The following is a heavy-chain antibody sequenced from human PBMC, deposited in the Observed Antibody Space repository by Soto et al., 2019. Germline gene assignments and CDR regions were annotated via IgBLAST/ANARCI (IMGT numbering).Heavy chain of an antibody. V-gene: IGHV3-23*01. D-gene: IGHD3-3*01. Sequence: GGSLRLSCAASGFTFSSYAMSWVRQAPGKGLEWVSAISGSGGSTYYADSVKGRFTISRDNSKNTLYLQMNSLRAEDTAVYYCAKGRYDFWSGYLLFDYWGQGTLVTVSS. CDR2: ISGSGGST. J-gene: IGHJ4*02. CDR1: GFTFSSYA. CDR3: AKGRYDFWSGYLLFDY.